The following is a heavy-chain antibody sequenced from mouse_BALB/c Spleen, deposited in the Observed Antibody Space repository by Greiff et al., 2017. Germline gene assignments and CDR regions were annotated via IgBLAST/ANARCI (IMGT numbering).Heavy chain of an antibody. D-gene: IGHD1-1*02. CDR3: ARYGYNAMDD. CDR1: GYTFTSYW. CDR2: IDPSDSET. J-gene: IGHJ4*01. V-gene: IGHV1-69*02. Sequence: QVQLQQPGAELVKPGAPVKLSCKASGYTFTSYWMNWVKQRPGRGLEWIGRIDPSDSETHYNQKFKDKATLTVDKSSSTAYIQLSSLTSEDSAVYYCARYGYNAMDDWGQGTSVTVSS.